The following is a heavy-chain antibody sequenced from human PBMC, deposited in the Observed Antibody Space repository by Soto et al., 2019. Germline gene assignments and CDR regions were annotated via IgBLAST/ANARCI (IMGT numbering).Heavy chain of an antibody. J-gene: IGHJ3*02. V-gene: IGHV3-23*01. CDR1: GFTFNNSA. D-gene: IGHD2-21*01. CDR3: ASAKAVVIAPLGI. Sequence: GGSLRLSCAASGFTFNNSAMTWVRQAPGQGLEWVASISENGGSRGGTYYADSVKGRFTISRDNSKNTLYLQVDSLTGADTAVYYCASAKAVVIAPLGIWGQGALVTVSS. CDR2: ISENGGSRGGT.